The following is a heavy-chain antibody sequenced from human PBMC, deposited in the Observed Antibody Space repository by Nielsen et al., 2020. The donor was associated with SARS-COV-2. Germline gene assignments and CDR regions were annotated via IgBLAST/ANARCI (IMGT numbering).Heavy chain of an antibody. CDR1: GFTFSSNA. CDR2: FSGSGSGGTT. J-gene: IGHJ4*02. CDR3: AKGRVQVWPDFDY. V-gene: IGHV3-23*01. D-gene: IGHD5-18*01. Sequence: GESLKISCAASGFTFSSNAMSWVRQAPGKGLEWVSAFSGSGSGGTTYYADSVKGRFTISRVNSKNTLFLQMNSLRAEDTAVYYCAKGRVQVWPDFDYWGQGTLVTVSS.